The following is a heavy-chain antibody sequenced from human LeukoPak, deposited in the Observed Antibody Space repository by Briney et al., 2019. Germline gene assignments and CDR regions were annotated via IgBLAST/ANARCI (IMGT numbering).Heavy chain of an antibody. V-gene: IGHV4-38-2*02. D-gene: IGHD6-19*01. J-gene: IGHJ5*02. CDR1: GYSISSAHY. CDR2: IYHSGST. CDR3: ARDESGYSSGLRTNWFDP. Sequence: PSETLSLTCTVSGYSISSAHYWGWTRQPPGRGLEWIGSIYHSGSTYYNPSLKSRVTISVDTSKNQFSLKLSSVTAADTAVYYCARDESGYSSGLRTNWFDPWGQGTLDTVSS.